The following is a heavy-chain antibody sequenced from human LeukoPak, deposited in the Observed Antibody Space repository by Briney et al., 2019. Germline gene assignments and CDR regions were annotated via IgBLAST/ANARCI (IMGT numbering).Heavy chain of an antibody. CDR3: ARSSGYPYLDY. CDR2: ISSTSDTI. Sequence: GGSLRLSCAASGFTFSSYSMNWVRQAPGKGLEWVSYISSTSDTIYYADSVKGRFTISRDNAKNSVYLQMNSLRAEDTAVYFCARSSGYPYLDYWGQGTLVTVSS. CDR1: GFTFSSYS. D-gene: IGHD3-22*01. J-gene: IGHJ4*02. V-gene: IGHV3-48*01.